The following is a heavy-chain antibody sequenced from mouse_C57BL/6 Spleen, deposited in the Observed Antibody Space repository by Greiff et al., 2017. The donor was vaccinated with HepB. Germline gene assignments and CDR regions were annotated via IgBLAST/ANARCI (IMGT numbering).Heavy chain of an antibody. CDR3: ARSSDDYGAMDY. V-gene: IGHV1-69*01. Sequence: QVQLQQPGAELVMPGASVKLSCKASGYTFTSYWMHWVKQRPGQGLEWIGEIDPSDSYTNYNQKFKGKSTLTVDKSSSTAYMQLSSLTSEDSAVYYCARSSDDYGAMDYWGQGTSVTVSS. J-gene: IGHJ4*01. CDR1: GYTFTSYW. CDR2: IDPSDSYT. D-gene: IGHD2-4*01.